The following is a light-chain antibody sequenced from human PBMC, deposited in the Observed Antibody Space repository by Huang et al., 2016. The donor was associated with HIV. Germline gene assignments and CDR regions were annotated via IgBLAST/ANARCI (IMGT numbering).Light chain of an antibody. J-gene: IGKJ1*01. CDR3: QQSYRTPET. V-gene: IGKV1-39*01. Sequence: DIQMTQSPSSLSASVGDRVTITCRASQSITTSLNWYQQRPGKAPKLLIYDASTLQRGVPSKFSGSGSGTDFTLTISSLQPEDFATYHCQQSYRTPETFGRGTKVEIK. CDR2: DAS. CDR1: QSITTS.